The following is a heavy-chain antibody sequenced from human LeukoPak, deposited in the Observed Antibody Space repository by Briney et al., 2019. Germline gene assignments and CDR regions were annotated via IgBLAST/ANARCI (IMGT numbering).Heavy chain of an antibody. J-gene: IGHJ4*02. V-gene: IGHV3-21*01. Sequence: GGSLRLSCAASGFTFSSYGMNWVRQAPGKGLEWVSSISSGSTYKYYADSMKGRFTISRDNAKNSLYLQMNSLRAEDTAVYYCARESHGIIQTFDYWGQGTLVTVSS. D-gene: IGHD3-3*01. CDR3: ARESHGIIQTFDY. CDR2: ISSGSTYK. CDR1: GFTFSSYG.